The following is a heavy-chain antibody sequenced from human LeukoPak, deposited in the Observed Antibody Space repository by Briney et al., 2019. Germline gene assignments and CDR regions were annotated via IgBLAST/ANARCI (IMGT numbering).Heavy chain of an antibody. CDR3: ARSSSGWFNGYFDL. Sequence: PSETLFLTCTVSGGSISSYYWSWIRQPPGKGLEWIGYIYYSGSTNYNPSLKSRVTISVDTSKNQFSLKLSSVTAADTAVYYCARSSSGWFNGYFDLWGRGTLVTVSS. CDR2: IYYSGST. V-gene: IGHV4-59*01. D-gene: IGHD6-19*01. J-gene: IGHJ2*01. CDR1: GGSISSYY.